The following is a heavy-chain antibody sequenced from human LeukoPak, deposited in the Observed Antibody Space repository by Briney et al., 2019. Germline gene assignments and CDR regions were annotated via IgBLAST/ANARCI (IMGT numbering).Heavy chain of an antibody. CDR2: ISSGSTTI. V-gene: IGHV3-48*04. CDR1: GFSFSTYS. J-gene: IGHJ4*02. D-gene: IGHD2-2*01. Sequence: GGSLRLSCAASGFSFSTYSFNWVRQAPGKGLEWISYISSGSTTIYYADSVKGRFTISRDDAKNSLYLQINSLRAEDTALYYCARAYSGGGIVVVPAANWGQGALVTVSS. CDR3: ARAYSGGGIVVVPAAN.